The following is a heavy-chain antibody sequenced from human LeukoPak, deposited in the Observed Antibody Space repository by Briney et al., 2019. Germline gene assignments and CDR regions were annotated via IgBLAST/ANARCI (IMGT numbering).Heavy chain of an antibody. Sequence: PSETLSLTCTVSGGSISSSSYYWGWIRQPPGKGLEWIGSIYYSGSTYYNPSLKSRVTISVDTSKNQFSLKLSSVTAADTAVYYCALGYYDSSGYYYPFDYWGQGTLVTVSS. D-gene: IGHD3-22*01. CDR1: GGSISSSSYY. J-gene: IGHJ4*02. V-gene: IGHV4-39*07. CDR3: ALGYYDSSGYYYPFDY. CDR2: IYYSGST.